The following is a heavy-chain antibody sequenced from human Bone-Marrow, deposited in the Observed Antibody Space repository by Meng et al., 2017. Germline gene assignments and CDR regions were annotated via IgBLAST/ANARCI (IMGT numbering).Heavy chain of an antibody. CDR3: ARADTARVNPDY. Sequence: SVKVSCKASGYTFSSYSIHWVRQAPGQGLEWMGVIIPIFGTANYAQKFQGRVTITTDESTSTVYMELSSLRSEDTAVYYCARADTARVNPDYWGQGTLVTVSS. CDR1: GYTFSSYS. CDR2: IIPIFGTA. V-gene: IGHV1-69*05. J-gene: IGHJ4*02. D-gene: IGHD5-18*01.